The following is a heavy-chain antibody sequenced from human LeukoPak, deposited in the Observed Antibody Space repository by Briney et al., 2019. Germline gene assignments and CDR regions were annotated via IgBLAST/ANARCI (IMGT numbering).Heavy chain of an antibody. J-gene: IGHJ4*02. D-gene: IGHD7-27*01. CDR1: GGSFSGYY. CDR3: ATTYWGSIDY. V-gene: IGHV4-34*12. CDR2: IFYSGST. Sequence: PSETLSLTCAVYGGSFSGYYWSWIRQPPGKGLEWIGSIFYSGSTYYNPSLESRVTISVDTSKNQFSLKLSSLTAADTALYYCATTYWGSIDYWGQGALVTVSS.